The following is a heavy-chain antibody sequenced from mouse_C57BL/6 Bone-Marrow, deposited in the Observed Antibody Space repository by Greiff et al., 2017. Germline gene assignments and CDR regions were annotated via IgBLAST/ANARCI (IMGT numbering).Heavy chain of an antibody. CDR3: ARQGYDYLDY. CDR1: GFTFSSYV. V-gene: IGHV5-6*01. D-gene: IGHD2-3*01. J-gene: IGHJ2*01. CDR2: ISSGGSYT. Sequence: DVQLVESGGDLVKPGGSLKLSCAASGFTFSSYVMSWVRQTPDKRLEWVATISSGGSYTYYPDSVKGRFTISRDNAKNTLYLQMSSLKSEDTAMYYCARQGYDYLDYWGQGTTLTVSS.